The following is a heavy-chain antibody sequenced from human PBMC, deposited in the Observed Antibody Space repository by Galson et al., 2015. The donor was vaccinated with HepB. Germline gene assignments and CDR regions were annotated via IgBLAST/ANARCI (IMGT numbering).Heavy chain of an antibody. J-gene: IGHJ5*01. Sequence: SLRLSCAASGFTFGSFSMNWVRQAPGKGLEWVSSISTSGSYISYADSVKGRFTISRDNAKNSLSLQMDSLRAEDTAVYYCARDQGYCSGTSCPNWFDSWGQGTLVTVSS. D-gene: IGHD2-2*01. CDR2: ISTSGSYI. V-gene: IGHV3-21*01. CDR1: GFTFGSFS. CDR3: ARDQGYCSGTSCPNWFDS.